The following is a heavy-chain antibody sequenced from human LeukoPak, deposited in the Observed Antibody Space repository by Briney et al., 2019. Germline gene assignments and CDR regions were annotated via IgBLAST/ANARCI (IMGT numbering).Heavy chain of an antibody. CDR2: IKQDGSDK. CDR1: GFTFSSYW. J-gene: IGHJ3*01. D-gene: IGHD3-22*01. Sequence: GGSLRLSCAASGFTFSSYWMTWVRQAPGKGLEWVANIKQDGSDKYFVDSVKGRFTISRDTAKNSLYLQMNSLRAEDTAVYYXXXXVISGGSYSTAFDLWGQGTMVTVSS. V-gene: IGHV3-7*01. CDR3: XXXVISGGSYSTAFDL.